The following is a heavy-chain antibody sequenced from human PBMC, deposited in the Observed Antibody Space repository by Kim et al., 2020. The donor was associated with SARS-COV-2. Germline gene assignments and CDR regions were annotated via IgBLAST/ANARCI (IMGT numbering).Heavy chain of an antibody. J-gene: IGHJ3*02. CDR2: IVVGSGNT. CDR1: GFTFTSSA. CDR3: AAVGSAYYDYVWGSYRPDAFDI. D-gene: IGHD3-16*02. V-gene: IGHV1-58*01. Sequence: SVKVSCKASGFTFTSSAVQWVRQARGQRLEWIGWIVVGSGNTNYAQKFQERVTITRDMSTSTAYMELSSLRSEDTAVYYCAAVGSAYYDYVWGSYRPDAFDIWGQGTMVTVSS.